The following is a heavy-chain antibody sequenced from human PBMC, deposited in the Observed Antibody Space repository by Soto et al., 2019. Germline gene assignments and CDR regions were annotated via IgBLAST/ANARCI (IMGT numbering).Heavy chain of an antibody. Sequence: SQTLSLTCAISGDSVSSNSAAWNWIRQSPSRGLEWLGRTYYRSKWYNDYAVSVKSRITINPDTSKNQFSLQLNSVTPEDTAVYYCARERDYDFWSGYYTGSTFDIWGQGTMVTVSS. CDR3: ARERDYDFWSGYYTGSTFDI. CDR2: TYYRSKWYN. V-gene: IGHV6-1*01. D-gene: IGHD3-3*01. CDR1: GDSVSSNSAA. J-gene: IGHJ3*02.